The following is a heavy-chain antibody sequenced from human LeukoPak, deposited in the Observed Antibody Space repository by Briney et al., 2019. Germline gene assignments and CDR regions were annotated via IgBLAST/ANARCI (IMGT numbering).Heavy chain of an antibody. CDR1: GYTFTIYG. D-gene: IGHD3-22*01. CDR2: ISAYNGNT. CDR3: ARDVVTMIVVVGPLLDY. Sequence: GASVKVSCKASGYTFTIYGISWVRQAPGQGLEWMGWISAYNGNTNYAQKLQGRVTMTTDTSTSTAYMELRSLRSDDTAVYYCARDVVTMIVVVGPLLDYWGQGTLVTVSS. J-gene: IGHJ4*02. V-gene: IGHV1-18*01.